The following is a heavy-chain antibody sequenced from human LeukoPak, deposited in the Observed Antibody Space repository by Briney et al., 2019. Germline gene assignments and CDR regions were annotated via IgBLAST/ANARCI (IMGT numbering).Heavy chain of an antibody. CDR3: ARGLQWGFDW. V-gene: IGHV3-48*02. Sequence: RTGGSLRLACTASGFNFNVYSMNWVRHVPGKGLEWVSYITSSSATIYYGDSVKGRFTISRENAKTSLYLQMNNLRDEDTAVYYCARGLQWGFDWWGQGVLVTVSS. CDR2: ITSSSATI. J-gene: IGHJ4*02. CDR1: GFNFNVYS. D-gene: IGHD6-19*01.